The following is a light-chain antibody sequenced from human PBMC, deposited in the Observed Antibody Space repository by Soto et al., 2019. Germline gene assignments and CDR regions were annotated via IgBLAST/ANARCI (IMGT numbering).Light chain of an antibody. CDR1: QSISNH. CDR2: AAS. V-gene: IGKV1-39*01. J-gene: IGKJ1*01. CDR3: QQSYSSPPT. Sequence: DVQMTQSQSPLSASVEDRVIITCRASQSISNHLNWYQQKPGKAPKLLIFAASSLQSGVPSRFSGSRSGPDFTLTISSLQPEDFATYYCQQSYSSPPTFGQGTKVDI.